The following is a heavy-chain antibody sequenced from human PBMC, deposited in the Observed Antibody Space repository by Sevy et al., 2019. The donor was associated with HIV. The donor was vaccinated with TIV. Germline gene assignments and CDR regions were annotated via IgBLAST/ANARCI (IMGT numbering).Heavy chain of an antibody. Sequence: ASVKVSCKASGYTFTSYYMHWVRQAPEQGLEWMGIINPSDGSTSYAQKFQGRVTMTRDTSTSTVYMELSSLRSEDTAMYYCARDHTVIGSNWYGAFDIWGQGTMVTVSS. CDR1: GYTFTSYY. J-gene: IGHJ3*02. CDR2: INPSDGST. V-gene: IGHV1-46*01. CDR3: ARDHTVIGSNWYGAFDI. D-gene: IGHD6-13*01.